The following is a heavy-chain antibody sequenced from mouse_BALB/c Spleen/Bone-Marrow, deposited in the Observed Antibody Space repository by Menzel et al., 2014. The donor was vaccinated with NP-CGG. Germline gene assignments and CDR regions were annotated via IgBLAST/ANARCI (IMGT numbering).Heavy chain of an antibody. CDR1: GITFSSYT. CDR3: ARDLYDGYSYYAMDY. J-gene: IGHJ4*01. Sequence: DVKLQESGGGLVKPGGSLKLSCAASGITFSSYTMSWVRPTPEKRLEWVATITSGGGYAYYPDSVKGRFTISRDNAKNTLYLQMSSLKSEDTAMYYCARDLYDGYSYYAMDYWGQGTSVTVSS. CDR2: ITSGGGYA. D-gene: IGHD2-3*01. V-gene: IGHV5-6-4*01.